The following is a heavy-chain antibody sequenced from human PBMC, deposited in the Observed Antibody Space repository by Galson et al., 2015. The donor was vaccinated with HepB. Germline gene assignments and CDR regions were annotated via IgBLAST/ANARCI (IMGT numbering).Heavy chain of an antibody. J-gene: IGHJ3*02. CDR2: INPNSGGT. CDR1: GYTFTGYY. Sequence: SVTVSCKASGYTFTGYYMHWVRQAPGQGLEWMGWINPNSGGTNYAQKFQGRVTMTRDTSISTAYMELSRLRSDDTAVYYCARGSSGWDDAFDIWGQGTMVTVSS. V-gene: IGHV1-2*02. D-gene: IGHD6-19*01. CDR3: ARGSSGWDDAFDI.